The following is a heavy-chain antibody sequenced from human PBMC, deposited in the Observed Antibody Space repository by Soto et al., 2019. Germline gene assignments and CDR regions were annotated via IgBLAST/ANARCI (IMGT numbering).Heavy chain of an antibody. V-gene: IGHV1-3*01. CDR2: INAGNGNT. CDR1: GYTFTSYA. Sequence: ASVKVSCKASGYTFTSYAMHWVRQAPGQRLEWMGWINAGNGNTKYSQKFQGRVTITRDTSASTAYMELSSLRSEDTAVYYCARSFRYYGSGIYYRVTYYYYGMDVCGQGTTVTVYS. J-gene: IGHJ6*02. CDR3: ARSFRYYGSGIYYRVTYYYYGMDV. D-gene: IGHD3-10*01.